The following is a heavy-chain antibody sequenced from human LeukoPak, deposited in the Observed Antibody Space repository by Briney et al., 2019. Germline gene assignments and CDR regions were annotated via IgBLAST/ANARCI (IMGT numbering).Heavy chain of an antibody. CDR1: GGSISSRSCC. Sequence: SETLSLTCTVSGGSISSRSCCWGWIRQPPGKGLEWVGTIYYSGSTYYNPSLKSRVTISVDTSKNQFSLRLSSVTAADTAVYYCARQVYSGTHYFDYWGQGTLVTVSS. V-gene: IGHV4-39*01. CDR3: ARQVYSGTHYFDY. D-gene: IGHD1-26*01. J-gene: IGHJ4*02. CDR2: IYYSGST.